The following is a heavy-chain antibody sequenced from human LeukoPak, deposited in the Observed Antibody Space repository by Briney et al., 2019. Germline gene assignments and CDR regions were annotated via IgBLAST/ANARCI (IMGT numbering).Heavy chain of an antibody. Sequence: PGGSLRLSCAASGFTVSSNYMSWVRQAPGKGLEWVSVIYSGGYTYYADSVKGRFTISRDNSKNTLYLQMDSLRAEDTAVYYCARENGYKVFDYWGQGTLVTVSS. V-gene: IGHV3-53*01. CDR2: IYSGGYT. CDR1: GFTVSSNY. D-gene: IGHD5-24*01. J-gene: IGHJ4*02. CDR3: ARENGYKVFDY.